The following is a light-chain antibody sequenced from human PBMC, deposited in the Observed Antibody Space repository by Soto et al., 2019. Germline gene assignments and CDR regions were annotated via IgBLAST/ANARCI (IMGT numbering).Light chain of an antibody. J-gene: IGKJ2*01. CDR3: QQYYRAPRT. CDR2: WAS. Sequence: DIVMTQSPDSLAVSLGERATIICTSGRSLFYSPHNKSYLAWYQQKVGQPPQMLIYWASTRESGVPDRFRGSGSGTDFTLTISSLQADDVAVYYCQQYYRAPRTFGQGTKVE. V-gene: IGKV4-1*01. CDR1: RSLFYSPHNKSY.